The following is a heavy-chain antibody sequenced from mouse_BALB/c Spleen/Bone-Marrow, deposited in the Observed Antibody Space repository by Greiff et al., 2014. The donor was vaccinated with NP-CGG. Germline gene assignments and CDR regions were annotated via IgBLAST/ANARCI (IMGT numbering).Heavy chain of an antibody. Sequence: VQLQQSGPELVKPGASAKLSCKASGYTFTDYYMKWVKQSHGKSLEWIGDINPNNGDTFYNQKFKAKATLTVDKSSSTAYMQLTSLTAEDFAFCYCTRRSTMTTFAYWGQGTLVTVSA. D-gene: IGHD2-4*01. J-gene: IGHJ3*01. CDR3: TRRSTMTTFAY. V-gene: IGHV1-26*01. CDR2: INPNNGDT. CDR1: GYTFTDYY.